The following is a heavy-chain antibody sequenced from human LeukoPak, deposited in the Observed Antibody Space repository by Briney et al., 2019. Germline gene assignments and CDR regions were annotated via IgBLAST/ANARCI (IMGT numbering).Heavy chain of an antibody. CDR3: ARDGEVGVVVPAAIGGEWDY. D-gene: IGHD2-2*02. J-gene: IGHJ4*02. CDR1: GFTFDDYG. CDR2: INWNGGST. V-gene: IGHV3-20*04. Sequence: PGGSLRLSCAASGFTFDDYGMSWVRQAPGKGLEWVSGINWNGGSTGYADSVKGRFTISRDNAKNSLYLQMNSLRAEDTAVYYCARDGEVGVVVPAAIGGEWDYWGQGTLVTVSS.